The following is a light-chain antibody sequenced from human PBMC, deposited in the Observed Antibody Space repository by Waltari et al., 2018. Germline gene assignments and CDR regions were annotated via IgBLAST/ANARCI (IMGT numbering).Light chain of an antibody. CDR1: QSVFYSSNNKNY. V-gene: IGKV4-1*01. CDR2: WAS. J-gene: IGKJ1*01. Sequence: DIAMTQSPDPLAVSLGERATIHCKSSQSVFYSSNNKNYLAWFQQKTGQPPKLLIYWASTRESGVPDRFSGSGSGTDFTLTISSLQAEDVAVYYCQQYSSAPAFGQGTKVEIK. CDR3: QQYSSAPA.